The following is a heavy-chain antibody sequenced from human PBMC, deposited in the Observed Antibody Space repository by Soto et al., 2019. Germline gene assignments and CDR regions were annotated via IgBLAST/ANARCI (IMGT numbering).Heavy chain of an antibody. CDR3: TRGPRPTSIGTGAF. Sequence: GALRLSCETSGFIFKMYWRHWVRQVPGQGPQWVARITDDGSTTYYAASVEGRFTISRDNAKNALYLQMTSLRPDDTAVYYCTRGPRPTSIGTGAFWGQGTLVTVSS. J-gene: IGHJ4*02. CDR2: ITDDGSTT. V-gene: IGHV3-74*01. CDR1: GFIFKMYW. D-gene: IGHD3-10*01.